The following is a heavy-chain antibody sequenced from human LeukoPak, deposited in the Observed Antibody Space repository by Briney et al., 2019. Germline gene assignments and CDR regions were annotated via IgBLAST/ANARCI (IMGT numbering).Heavy chain of an antibody. Sequence: PSETLPLTCTVSGXSINSSSYYWDWIRQPPGKGLEWIGNIYYSGSTYYNPSLKSRVTISVDTSKNQFSLNLSSVTAADTAVYYCARDFYYYGMDVWGQGTTVTVSS. CDR3: ARDFYYYGMDV. V-gene: IGHV4-39*02. CDR1: GXSINSSSYY. CDR2: IYYSGST. J-gene: IGHJ6*02.